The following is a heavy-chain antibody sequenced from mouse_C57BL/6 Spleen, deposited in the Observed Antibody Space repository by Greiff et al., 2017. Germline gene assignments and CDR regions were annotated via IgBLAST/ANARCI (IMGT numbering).Heavy chain of an antibody. J-gene: IGHJ4*01. CDR2: IDPSDSYT. Sequence: QVQLQQPGAELVKPGASVKLSCKASGYTFTSYWMQWVKQRPGQGLEWIGEIDPSDSYTNYNQKFKGKATLTVDTSSSTAYVQLSSLTSEDSAVYYCARRIDSSGYVGAMDYWGQGTSVTVSS. CDR3: ARRIDSSGYVGAMDY. V-gene: IGHV1-50*01. CDR1: GYTFTSYW. D-gene: IGHD3-2*02.